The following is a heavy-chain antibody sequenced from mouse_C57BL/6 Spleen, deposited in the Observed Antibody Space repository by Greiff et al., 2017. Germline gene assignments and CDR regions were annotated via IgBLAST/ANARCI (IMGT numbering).Heavy chain of an antibody. D-gene: IGHD4-1*01. V-gene: IGHV1-69*01. CDR2: IDPSDSYT. J-gene: IGHJ2*01. Sequence: QVQLQQPGAELVMPGASVKLSCKASGYTFTSYWMHWVKQRPGQGLEWIGEIDPSDSYTNYNQKFKGKSTLTVDKSSSTAYMQLSSLTSEDSAVCYCARKTGTRGDFDYWGQGTTLTVSS. CDR1: GYTFTSYW. CDR3: ARKTGTRGDFDY.